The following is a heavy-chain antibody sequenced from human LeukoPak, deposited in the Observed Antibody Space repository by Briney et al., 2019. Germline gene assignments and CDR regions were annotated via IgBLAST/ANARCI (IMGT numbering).Heavy chain of an antibody. Sequence: GGSLRLSCAASGFTFSSYGMHWVRQAPGKGLEWVTFIRYDGSNKYYADSVKGRFTISRDDSKNTLYLQMSSLRAEDSAVYYCVRETTRTFDIWGQGTMVTVSS. CDR1: GFTFSSYG. CDR3: VRETTRTFDI. V-gene: IGHV3-30*02. J-gene: IGHJ3*02. CDR2: IRYDGSNK. D-gene: IGHD4-11*01.